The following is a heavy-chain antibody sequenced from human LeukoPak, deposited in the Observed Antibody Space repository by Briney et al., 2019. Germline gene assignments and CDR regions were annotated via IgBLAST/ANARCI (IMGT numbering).Heavy chain of an antibody. V-gene: IGHV1-8*01. CDR1: GYTFTSYD. D-gene: IGHD2-2*01. Sequence: ASVKVSCKASGYTFTSYDINWVRQATGQGLEWMGWVNPNSGNTGYAQKFQGRVTMTRNTSISTAYMELSSLRSEDTAVYYCARVVVVPAAIDAFDIWGQGTMVTVSS. CDR2: VNPNSGNT. CDR3: ARVVVVPAAIDAFDI. J-gene: IGHJ3*02.